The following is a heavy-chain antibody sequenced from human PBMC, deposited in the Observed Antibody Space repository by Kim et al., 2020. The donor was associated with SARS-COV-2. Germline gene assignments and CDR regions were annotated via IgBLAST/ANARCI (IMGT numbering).Heavy chain of an antibody. D-gene: IGHD3-16*01. Sequence: ASVKVSCKASGFTFTFYSMHWVRQAPGQGLEWMGMINCSGGGTNYAQKFQGRVTMTGDTSTNTVYMELSSLRSDDTAVYYCAKEGGYWGQGTLVTVSS. CDR3: AKEGGY. J-gene: IGHJ4*02. CDR1: GFTFTFYS. CDR2: INCSGGGT. V-gene: IGHV1-46*01.